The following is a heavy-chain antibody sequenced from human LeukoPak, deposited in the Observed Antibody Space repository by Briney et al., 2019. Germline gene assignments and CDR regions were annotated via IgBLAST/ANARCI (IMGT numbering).Heavy chain of an antibody. CDR2: ISYDGSNK. V-gene: IGHV3-30*18. D-gene: IGHD2/OR15-2a*01. Sequence: GRSLRLSCAASGFTFSSYGMHWVRQAPGKGLEWVAVISYDGSNKYYADSVKGRFTISRDNSKNTLYLQTNSLRAEDTAVHYCAKDVSALSHYYGMDVWGQGTTVTVSS. J-gene: IGHJ6*02. CDR3: AKDVSALSHYYGMDV. CDR1: GFTFSSYG.